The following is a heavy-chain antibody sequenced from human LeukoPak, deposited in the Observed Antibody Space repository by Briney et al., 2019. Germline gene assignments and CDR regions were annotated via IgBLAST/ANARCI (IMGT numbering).Heavy chain of an antibody. CDR3: EARPYGDAFDI. J-gene: IGHJ3*02. V-gene: IGHV4-30-4*01. Sequence: PSQTLSLTCTVSGGSISGGDYYWSWIRQPPGKGLEWIGYIYYSGSTYYNPSLKSRVTISVDTSKNQFSLKLSSVTAADTAVYYCEARPYGDAFDIWGQGTMVTVSS. CDR1: GGSISGGDYY. D-gene: IGHD4-17*01. CDR2: IYYSGST.